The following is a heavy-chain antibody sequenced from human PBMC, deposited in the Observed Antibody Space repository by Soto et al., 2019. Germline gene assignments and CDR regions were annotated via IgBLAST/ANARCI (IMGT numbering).Heavy chain of an antibody. CDR2: ISNSGST. Sequence: CWSRSRQSPGKGLEWIGYISNSGSTGYNPSLKTRRSMSVDRSKNQFTLRLTSVTAADTAVYFCATASCPSYFDYRGQRTLVTVSS. J-gene: IGHJ4*02. CDR1: C. V-gene: IGHV4-30-4*08. D-gene: IGHD3-10*01. CDR3: ATASCPSYFDY.